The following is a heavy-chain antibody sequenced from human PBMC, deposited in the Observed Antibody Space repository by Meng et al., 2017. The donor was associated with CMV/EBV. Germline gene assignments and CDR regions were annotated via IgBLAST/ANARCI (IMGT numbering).Heavy chain of an antibody. CDR2: ISSSGSTI. CDR3: ARDYDFWSGYAPTYYYYYGMDV. CDR1: GFTFSSYE. J-gene: IGHJ6*02. Sequence: GESLKISCAASGFTFSSYEMNWVRQAPGKGLEWVSYISSSGSTIYYADSVKGRFTISRDNAKNSLYLQMNSLRAEDTAVYYCARDYDFWSGYAPTYYYYYGMDVWGQGTTVTAS. D-gene: IGHD3-3*01. V-gene: IGHV3-48*03.